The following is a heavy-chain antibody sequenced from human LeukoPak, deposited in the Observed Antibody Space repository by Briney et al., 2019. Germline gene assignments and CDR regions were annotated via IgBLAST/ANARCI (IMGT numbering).Heavy chain of an antibody. Sequence: QTGGSLRLSCAASGFTVSTNYMSWVRQVPGKGLEWVSIISGSGGNTYYADSVKGRFTISRDNSKNTLYLQMNSLRAEDTAVYYCASPGIAAAVGHRFDYWGQGTLVTVSS. CDR1: GFTVSTNY. V-gene: IGHV3-23*01. CDR3: ASPGIAAAVGHRFDY. J-gene: IGHJ4*02. CDR2: ISGSGGNT. D-gene: IGHD6-13*01.